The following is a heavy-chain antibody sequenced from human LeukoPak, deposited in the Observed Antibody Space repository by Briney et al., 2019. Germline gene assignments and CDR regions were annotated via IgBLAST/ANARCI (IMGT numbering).Heavy chain of an antibody. CDR1: VYTFTVYY. CDR2: INPNSGGT. J-gene: IGHJ4*02. D-gene: IGHD3-9*01. Sequence: ASVKVSCKASVYTFTVYYMHWVRQAPGQGLEWMGWINPNSGGTNYAQKFQGRVTMTRDTSISTAYMELSRLRSDDTAVYYCARGAKYYDILTGYYPTYYFDYWGQGTLVTVSS. CDR3: ARGAKYYDILTGYYPTYYFDY. V-gene: IGHV1-2*02.